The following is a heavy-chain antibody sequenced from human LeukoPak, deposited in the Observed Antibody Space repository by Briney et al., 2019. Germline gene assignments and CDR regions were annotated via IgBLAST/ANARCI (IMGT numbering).Heavy chain of an antibody. V-gene: IGHV4-4*07. D-gene: IGHD3-22*01. J-gene: IGHJ4*02. CDR3: ARDYYDSSGYDY. CDR1: GGSFSGYY. CDR2: IYTSGST. Sequence: SETLSLTCAVYGGSFSGYYWSWIRQPAGKGLEWIGRIYTSGSTNYNPSLKSRVTISVDTSKNQFSLKLSSVTAADTAVYYCARDYYDSSGYDYWGQGTLVTVSS.